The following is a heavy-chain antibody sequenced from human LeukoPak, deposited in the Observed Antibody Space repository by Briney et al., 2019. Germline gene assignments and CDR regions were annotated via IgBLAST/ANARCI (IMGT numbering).Heavy chain of an antibody. J-gene: IGHJ4*02. CDR2: IFHNGNT. CDR3: VRDKGDGTRPSSERFDY. CDR1: GASISSSNW. D-gene: IGHD5-24*01. Sequence: SETLSLTCAVSGASISSSNWWIWVRQSPGKGLEWIGEIFHNGNTNYNPSLKSRVSMSVDKSKNQFSLKVNSVTAADTAVYYCVRDKGDGTRPSSERFDYWGQGTLVTVSS. V-gene: IGHV4-4*02.